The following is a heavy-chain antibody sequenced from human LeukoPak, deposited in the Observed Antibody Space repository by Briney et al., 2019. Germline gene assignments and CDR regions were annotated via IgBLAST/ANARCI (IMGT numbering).Heavy chain of an antibody. V-gene: IGHV1-69*13. CDR1: GGTFSSYA. D-gene: IGHD3-9*01. CDR2: IIPIFGTA. Sequence: ASVKVSCKASGGTFSSYAISWVRQAPGQGLEWMGGIIPIFGTANYAQKFQGRVTITADESTSTAYMELSSLRSEDTAVYYCATGGYDILTGYYHYWGQGTLVTVSS. J-gene: IGHJ4*02. CDR3: ATGGYDILTGYYHY.